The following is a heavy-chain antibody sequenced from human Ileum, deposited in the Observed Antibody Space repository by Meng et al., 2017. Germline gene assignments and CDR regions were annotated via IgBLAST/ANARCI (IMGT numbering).Heavy chain of an antibody. CDR1: GASVSSNNDC. J-gene: IGHJ4*02. CDR2: GST. CDR3: ARDHWGSLDY. D-gene: IGHD7-27*01. Sequence: VRLQGSGPGLVRPSGTLPLHCTVSGASVSSNNDCWGWIRQPPGKGLEWIGYGSTNHNPSLKSRVTISVDTSKNQFFLTLNSVTAADTAIYYCARDHWGSLDYWGQGILVTVSS. V-gene: IGHV4-61*01.